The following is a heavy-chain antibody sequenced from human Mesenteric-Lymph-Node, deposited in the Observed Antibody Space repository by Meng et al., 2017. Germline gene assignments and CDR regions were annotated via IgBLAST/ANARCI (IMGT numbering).Heavy chain of an antibody. Sequence: ASVKVSCKASGDTFSSYTISWVRQAPGQGLEWMGGFDPEDGETIYAQKFQGRVTMTEDTSTDTAYMELSSLRSEDTAVYYCATGVVYSGYETEWSFAYWGQGTLVTVSS. CDR1: GDTFSSYT. D-gene: IGHD5-12*01. CDR2: FDPEDGET. V-gene: IGHV1-24*01. CDR3: ATGVVYSGYETEWSFAY. J-gene: IGHJ4*02.